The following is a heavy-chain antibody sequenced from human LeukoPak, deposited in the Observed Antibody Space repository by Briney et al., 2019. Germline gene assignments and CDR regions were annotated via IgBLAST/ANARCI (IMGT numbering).Heavy chain of an antibody. V-gene: IGHV3-7*01. Sequence: PGGSLRLSCAASGFTFSNAWMSWVRQAPGKGLEWVANIKQDGSEKYYVDSVKGRFTISRDNAKNSLYLQMNSLRPEDTAVYYCAREAVVVPAALAVYYFDYWGQGTLVTVSS. CDR2: IKQDGSEK. CDR1: GFTFSNAW. CDR3: AREAVVVPAALAVYYFDY. J-gene: IGHJ4*02. D-gene: IGHD2-2*01.